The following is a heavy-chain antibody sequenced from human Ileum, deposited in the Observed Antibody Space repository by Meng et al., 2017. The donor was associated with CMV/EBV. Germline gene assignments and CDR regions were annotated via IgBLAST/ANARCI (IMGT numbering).Heavy chain of an antibody. V-gene: IGHV3-66*02. Sequence: GGSLRLSCAASGFTVSSNYMRWVRQAPGKGLEWVSVIYSGGSTYYADSVKGRFTISRDNSKNTLYLQMNSLRAEDTAVYYCASSLVHDYSNYEGYYYYGMDVWGQGTTVTVSS. CDR2: IYSGGST. CDR3: ASSLVHDYSNYEGYYYYGMDV. J-gene: IGHJ6*02. CDR1: GFTVSSNY. D-gene: IGHD4-11*01.